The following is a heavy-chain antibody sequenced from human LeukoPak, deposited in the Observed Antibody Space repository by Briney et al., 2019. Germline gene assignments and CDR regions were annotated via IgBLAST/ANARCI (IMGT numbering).Heavy chain of an antibody. Sequence: PSETLSLTCTVSGGSISSSSYYWGWIRQPPGKGLEWIGSIYYSGSSYYNPSLKSRVTISVDTSKSQFSLKLSSVTAADTAVYYCARGLVVSVARGIDYWGQGTLVTVSS. D-gene: IGHD2-15*01. J-gene: IGHJ4*02. CDR3: ARGLVVSVARGIDY. CDR2: IYYSGSS. V-gene: IGHV4-39*01. CDR1: GGSISSSSYY.